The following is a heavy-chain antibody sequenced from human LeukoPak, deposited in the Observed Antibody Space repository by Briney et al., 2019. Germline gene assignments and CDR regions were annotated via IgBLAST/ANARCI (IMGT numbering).Heavy chain of an antibody. V-gene: IGHV4-4*07. CDR2: IYTSGST. J-gene: IGHJ4*02. CDR1: GGSISSYY. Sequence: SETLSLTCTVSGGSISSYYWSWIRQPAGKGLEWIGRIYTSGSTNYNPSLKSRVTMSVDTSKNQFSLKLSSVTAADTAVYYCARDRRDYGDYSYFDYWGQGTLVTVSS. D-gene: IGHD4-17*01. CDR3: ARDRRDYGDYSYFDY.